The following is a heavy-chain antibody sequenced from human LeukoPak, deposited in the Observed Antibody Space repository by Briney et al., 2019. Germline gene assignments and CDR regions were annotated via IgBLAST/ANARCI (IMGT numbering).Heavy chain of an antibody. CDR2: IYYSGST. V-gene: IGHV4-59*01. CDR3: ARDRYSSGWYGSGAFDI. D-gene: IGHD6-19*01. J-gene: IGHJ3*02. CDR1: GGSISSYC. Sequence: SETLSLTCTVSGGSISSYCWSWIRQPPGKGLEWIGYIYYSGSTNYNPSLKSRVTISVDTSKNQFSLKLSSVTAADTAVYYCARDRYSSGWYGSGAFDIWGQGTMVTVSS.